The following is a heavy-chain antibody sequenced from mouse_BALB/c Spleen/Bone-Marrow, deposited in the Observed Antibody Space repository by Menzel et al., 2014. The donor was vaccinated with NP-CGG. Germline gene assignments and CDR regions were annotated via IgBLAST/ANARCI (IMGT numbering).Heavy chain of an antibody. V-gene: IGHV1S81*02. J-gene: IGHJ2*01. CDR2: INPSNGGT. D-gene: IGHD4-1*01. Sequence: VQRVESGAELVKPGASVKSSCKASGYTFTSYYMYWVKQRPGQGLEWIGEINPSNGGTNFNEKFKSRATLTVDKSSSTAYMQLSSLTSEDSAVYYCTRGRTWDFDYWGQGTTLTVSS. CDR3: TRGRTWDFDY. CDR1: GYTFTSYY.